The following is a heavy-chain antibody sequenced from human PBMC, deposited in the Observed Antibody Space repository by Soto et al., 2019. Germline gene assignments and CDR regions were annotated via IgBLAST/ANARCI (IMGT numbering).Heavy chain of an antibody. CDR1: GDSISSFY. CDR3: AIVGYCSSTPCWPIGYFEY. J-gene: IGHJ4*02. Sequence: QVQLQESGPGLVKPSETLSLTYTVSGDSISSFYWTWIRQPPGQGLEWVGYIFSSGSTNYNPSLKSRVTISVDTSENQFSLKLTSVTAADTAVYYCAIVGYCSSTPCWPIGYFEYWGQGTLVTVSS. D-gene: IGHD2-2*01. V-gene: IGHV4-59*01. CDR2: IFSSGST.